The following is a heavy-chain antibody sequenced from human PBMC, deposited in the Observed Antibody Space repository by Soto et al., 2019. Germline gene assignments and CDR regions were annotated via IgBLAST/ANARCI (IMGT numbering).Heavy chain of an antibody. Sequence: GASVKVSCKASGYTFTSYDINWVRQATGQGLEWMGWMNPNSGNTGYAQKFQGRVTMTRNTSISTAYMELSSLRSEDTALYYCARANWNRYYYYYYMDVWGKGTTVTVSS. J-gene: IGHJ6*03. CDR1: GYTFTSYD. D-gene: IGHD1-1*01. CDR3: ARANWNRYYYYYYMDV. CDR2: MNPNSGNT. V-gene: IGHV1-8*01.